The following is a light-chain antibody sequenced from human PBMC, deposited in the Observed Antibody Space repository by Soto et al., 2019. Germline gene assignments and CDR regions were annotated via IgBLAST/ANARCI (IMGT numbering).Light chain of an antibody. CDR3: CSYAGSSTFGV. V-gene: IGLV2-23*03. J-gene: IGLJ3*02. CDR2: EGS. Sequence: QSALTQPASVSGSPGKSITISCTGTSSDVGSYNLVSWYQQHPGQAPKLMIYEGSKRPSGVSNRFSGSKSGNTASLTIYGLQAEDEADYYCCSYAGSSTFGVFGGGTKLTVL. CDR1: SSDVGSYNL.